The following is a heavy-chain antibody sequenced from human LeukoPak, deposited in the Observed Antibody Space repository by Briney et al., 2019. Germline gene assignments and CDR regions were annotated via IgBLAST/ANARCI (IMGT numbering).Heavy chain of an antibody. J-gene: IGHJ6*03. D-gene: IGHD6-6*01. CDR2: INPNSGGT. Sequence: ASVKVSCKASGYTFTGYYMHWGRQAPGQGLEWMGWINPNSGGTNYAQKFKGRVTMTRDTSISTAYMELSRLRSDDTAVYYCARGASSSSGLIINYYYYMDVWGKGTTVTVSS. CDR1: GYTFTGYY. CDR3: ARGASSSSGLIINYYYYMDV. V-gene: IGHV1-2*02.